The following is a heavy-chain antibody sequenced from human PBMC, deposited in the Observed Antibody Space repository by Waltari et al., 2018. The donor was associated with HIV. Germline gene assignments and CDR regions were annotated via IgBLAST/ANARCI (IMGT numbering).Heavy chain of an antibody. J-gene: IGHJ4*02. V-gene: IGHV1-8*01. Sequence: QVQLVQSGAEVKKPGASVKLSCKASGYPFTSYDINWVRPATGQGPEWMGWMNPNSGNTGYAQRFQGRVTMTRNTSISTAYMELSSLRSEDTAVYYCARGPLTTPRGYFDSWGQGTLVTVSS. CDR3: ARGPLTTPRGYFDS. D-gene: IGHD4-17*01. CDR2: MNPNSGNT. CDR1: GYPFTSYD.